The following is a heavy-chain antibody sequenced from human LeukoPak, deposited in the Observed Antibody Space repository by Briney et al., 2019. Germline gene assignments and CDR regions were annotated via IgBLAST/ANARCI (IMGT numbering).Heavy chain of an antibody. J-gene: IGHJ4*02. Sequence: GESLKISCKGSGYTFTNCWIGWVRQMPGKGLEWMGIIYPGDSDTRYSPSFQGQVTISADKSINTAYLQWSSLKASDTAIYYCARLTRYCSGDSCYFDYWGQGALVTVSS. D-gene: IGHD2-15*01. V-gene: IGHV5-51*01. CDR2: IYPGDSDT. CDR1: GYTFTNCW. CDR3: ARLTRYCSGDSCYFDY.